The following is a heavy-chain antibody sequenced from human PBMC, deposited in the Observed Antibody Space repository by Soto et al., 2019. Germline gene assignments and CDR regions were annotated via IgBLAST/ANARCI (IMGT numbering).Heavy chain of an antibody. CDR1: GGSISSGDYY. D-gene: IGHD1-7*01. CDR2: IYYSGST. Sequence: LXLTCTVSGGSISSGDYYWSWIRQPPGKGLEWIGYIYYSGSTYYNPSLKSRVTISVDTSKNQFSLKLSSVTAADTAVYYCAREIGNYPPYYSGMDVWGQGNTVTVSS. CDR3: AREIGNYPPYYSGMDV. V-gene: IGHV4-30-4*01. J-gene: IGHJ6*02.